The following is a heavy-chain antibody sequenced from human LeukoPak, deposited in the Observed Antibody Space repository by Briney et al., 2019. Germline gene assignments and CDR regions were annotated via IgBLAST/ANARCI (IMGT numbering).Heavy chain of an antibody. V-gene: IGHV4-34*01. CDR3: ARGQGTVTTH. Sequence: SETLSLTCAVSGGSLSGYYWTWIRQPPGKGLEWIGEINHSGNANYNPSLKSRVTISLDTSKNQFSLKLSSVTAADTAVYYCARGQGTVTTHWGQGTLVTVSS. CDR2: INHSGNA. J-gene: IGHJ4*02. D-gene: IGHD4-17*01. CDR1: GGSLSGYY.